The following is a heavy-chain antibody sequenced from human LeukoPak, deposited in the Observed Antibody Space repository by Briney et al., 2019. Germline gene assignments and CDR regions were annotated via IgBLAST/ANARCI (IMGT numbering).Heavy chain of an antibody. V-gene: IGHV3-30*02. J-gene: IGHJ4*02. CDR3: AKSRDELGYCGSTSCYPLRTFDC. Sequence: PGGSLRLSCAASGFTFSSYGMHWVRQAPGKGLEGVAFTWYDGSNKRHADSVKGRFTISRDNSKNTLYLHMNSLRAEDTAVYYCAKSRDELGYCGSTSCYPLRTFDCWGQGTLVTVSS. D-gene: IGHD2-2*01. CDR1: GFTFSSYG. CDR2: TWYDGSNK.